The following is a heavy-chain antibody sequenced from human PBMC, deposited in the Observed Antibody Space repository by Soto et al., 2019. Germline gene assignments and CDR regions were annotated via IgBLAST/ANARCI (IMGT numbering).Heavy chain of an antibody. V-gene: IGHV3-23*01. J-gene: IGHJ4*02. Sequence: GGSLRLSCAASGFTFSSYAMSWVRQAPGKGLEWVSAISGSGGSTYYADSVKGRFTISRDNSKNTLYLQMNSLRAEDTAVYYCAKLSYGVVTAPPKYYFDYWGQGTLVTVSS. CDR1: GFTFSSYA. D-gene: IGHD2-21*02. CDR2: ISGSGGST. CDR3: AKLSYGVVTAPPKYYFDY.